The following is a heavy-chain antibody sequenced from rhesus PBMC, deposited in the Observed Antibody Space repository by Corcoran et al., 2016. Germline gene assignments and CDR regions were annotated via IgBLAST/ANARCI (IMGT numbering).Heavy chain of an antibody. D-gene: IGHD3-16*01. V-gene: IGHV4-65*01. CDR3: ARDLTSGSYYFDY. Sequence: QVQLQESGPGLVKPSETLSLTCAVSGGSVSSSNWWSWIRQPPGKGLEWIGYISGSSGSTYYNPSRKSRVTISTDTSKNQFSLKLSSVTAADTAVYYCARDLTSGSYYFDYWGQGVLVTVSS. J-gene: IGHJ4*01. CDR1: GGSVSSSNW. CDR2: ISGSSGST.